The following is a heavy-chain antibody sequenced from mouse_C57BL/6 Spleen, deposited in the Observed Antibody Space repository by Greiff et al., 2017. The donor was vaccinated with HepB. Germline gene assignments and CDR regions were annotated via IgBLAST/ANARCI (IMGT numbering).Heavy chain of an antibody. J-gene: IGHJ1*03. Sequence: GGGLVQPKGSLKLSCAASGFSFNTYAMNWVRQAPGKGLEWVARIRSKSNNYATYYADSVKDRFTISRDDSESMLYLQMNNLKTEDTAMYYCVRLREGYFDVWGTGTTVTVSS. CDR2: IRSKSNNYAT. D-gene: IGHD2-12*01. CDR1: GFSFNTYA. CDR3: VRLREGYFDV. V-gene: IGHV10-1*01.